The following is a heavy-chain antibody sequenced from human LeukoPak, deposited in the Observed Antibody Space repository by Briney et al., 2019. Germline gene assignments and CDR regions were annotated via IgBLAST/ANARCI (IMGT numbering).Heavy chain of an antibody. Sequence: GGSLRLSCAASGFTFGKAWVNWVRQARGKGLEWVGRIKSRTDGGTTDYTAPEKGRFTISRDDSKNTVYLQMNSLKTEDTAMYYCARIMGTIGVWGQGTLVTVSS. CDR3: ARIMGTIGV. J-gene: IGHJ4*02. V-gene: IGHV3-15*01. D-gene: IGHD1-26*01. CDR2: IKSRTDGGTT. CDR1: GFTFGKAW.